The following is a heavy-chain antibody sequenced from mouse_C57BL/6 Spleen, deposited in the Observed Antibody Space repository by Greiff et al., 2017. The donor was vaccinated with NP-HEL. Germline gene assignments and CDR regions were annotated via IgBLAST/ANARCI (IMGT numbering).Heavy chain of an antibody. D-gene: IGHD1-1*01. Sequence: EVKLMESGPGLVKPSQSLSLTCSVTGYSITSGYYWNWIRQFPGNKLEWMGYISYDGSNNYNPSLKNRISITRDTSKNQFFLKLNSVTTEDTATYYCARRGPYYYGSSYVGAMDYWGQGTSVTVSS. CDR3: ARRGPYYYGSSYVGAMDY. CDR2: ISYDGSN. V-gene: IGHV3-6*01. J-gene: IGHJ4*01. CDR1: GYSITSGYY.